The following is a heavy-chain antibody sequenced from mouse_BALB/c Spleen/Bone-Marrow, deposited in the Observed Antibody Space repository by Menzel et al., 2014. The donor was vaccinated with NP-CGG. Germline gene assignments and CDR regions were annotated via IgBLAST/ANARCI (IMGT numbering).Heavy chain of an antibody. V-gene: IGHV1-15*01. CDR3: IRGNYRYSWFAY. CDR2: IHPGSGNT. J-gene: IGHJ3*01. CDR1: GYTFTDYE. Sequence: QVHLQQPGAELVRPGASVKLSCKALGYTFTDYEMHWVKQTPVNGLEWIGAIHPGSGNTAYNQKFKGKATLTADKSSSTAYMELSSLTSEDSAVYYCIRGNYRYSWFAYWGQGTLVTVSA. D-gene: IGHD2-14*01.